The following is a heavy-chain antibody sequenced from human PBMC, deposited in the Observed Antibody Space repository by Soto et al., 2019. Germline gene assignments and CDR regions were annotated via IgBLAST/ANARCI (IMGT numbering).Heavy chain of an antibody. Sequence: SETLSLTCAVYGGSFSGYYWSWIRQPPGKGLEWIGEINHSGSTNYNPSLKSRVTISVDTSKNQFSLKLSSVTAADTAVYYCARLRGERYGQTGIDPWGQGTLVTVSS. CDR3: ARLRGERYGQTGIDP. J-gene: IGHJ5*02. V-gene: IGHV4-34*01. CDR1: GGSFSGYY. CDR2: INHSGST. D-gene: IGHD5-18*01.